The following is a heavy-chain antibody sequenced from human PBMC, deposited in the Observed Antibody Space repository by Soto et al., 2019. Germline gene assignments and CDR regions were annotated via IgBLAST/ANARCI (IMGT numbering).Heavy chain of an antibody. D-gene: IGHD2-15*01. V-gene: IGHV1-69*13. CDR3: ARGDIVVVVAATIRAFDP. CDR1: GGTFSSYA. Sequence: SVKVSCKASGGTFSSYAISWVRQAPGQGLEWMGGIIPIFGTANYAQKFQGRVTITADESTSTAYMELSSLRSEDTAVYYCARGDIVVVVAATIRAFDPWGQGTLVTAPQ. J-gene: IGHJ5*02. CDR2: IIPIFGTA.